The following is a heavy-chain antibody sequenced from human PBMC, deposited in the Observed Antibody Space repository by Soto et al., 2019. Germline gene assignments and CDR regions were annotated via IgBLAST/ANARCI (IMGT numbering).Heavy chain of an antibody. Sequence: EVQLVESGGGLVKPGGSLRLSCAASGFTFNTYDMNWVRQAPGKGLEWVSSITTSSAYIYYADSLKGRITISRDNAKNSLFLQMNSLRAEDTALYYCVRSGTARLLRPSWFDTWGQGTLVTVSS. CDR1: GFTFNTYD. D-gene: IGHD2-21*01. J-gene: IGHJ5*02. V-gene: IGHV3-21*01. CDR3: VRSGTARLLRPSWFDT. CDR2: ITTSSAYI.